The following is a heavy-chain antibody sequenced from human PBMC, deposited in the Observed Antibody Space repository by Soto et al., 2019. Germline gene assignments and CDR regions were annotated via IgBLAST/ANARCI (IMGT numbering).Heavy chain of an antibody. Sequence: QVQLVQSGAEVKKPGASVKVSCKASGYTFTSYGISWVRQAPGQGLEWMGWISAYNGNTNYAQKLQGRVTMTTDTSTSTAYMELRSLRSDDTAVYYCARESFGELLSGGGWFDPWGQGTLVTVSS. CDR2: ISAYNGNT. CDR3: ARESFGELLSGGGWFDP. J-gene: IGHJ5*02. V-gene: IGHV1-18*01. D-gene: IGHD3-10*01. CDR1: GYTFTSYG.